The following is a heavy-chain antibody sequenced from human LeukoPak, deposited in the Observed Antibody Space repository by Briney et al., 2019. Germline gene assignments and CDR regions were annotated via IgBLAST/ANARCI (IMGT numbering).Heavy chain of an antibody. D-gene: IGHD2-2*01. J-gene: IGHJ3*02. V-gene: IGHV1-2*02. CDR2: INPNSGGT. CDR1: GYTFTGYY. CDR3: ARDKVPAATDAFDI. Sequence: ASVKVSCKASGYTFTGYYVHWVRQAPGQGLEWMGWINPNSGGTNYAQKFQGRVTMTRDTSISTAYMELSRLRSDDTAVYYCARDKVPAATDAFDIWGQGTMVTVSS.